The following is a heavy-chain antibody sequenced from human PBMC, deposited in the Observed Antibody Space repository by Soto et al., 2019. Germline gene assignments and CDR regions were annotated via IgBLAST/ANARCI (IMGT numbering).Heavy chain of an antibody. Sequence: SETLSLTCTVSGDSISSPHYYWTWIRQPPGKGLEWVGYIYYTGNNFYNPALKSRVAMSVDPSTNQFSLKLASVTDAYTAVYFCAREPTQNYDSSPWNGGFDSWGPGTLVTVSS. J-gene: IGHJ4*02. CDR3: AREPTQNYDSSPWNGGFDS. V-gene: IGHV4-30-4*01. D-gene: IGHD3-22*01. CDR2: IYYTGNN. CDR1: GDSISSPHYY.